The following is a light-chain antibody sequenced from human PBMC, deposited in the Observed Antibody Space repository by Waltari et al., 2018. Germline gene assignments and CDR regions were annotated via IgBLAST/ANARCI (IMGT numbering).Light chain of an antibody. J-gene: IGKJ1*01. V-gene: IGKV3-20*01. CDR2: GAS. Sequence: EIVLTQSPGTLSLSPGERVPLSCRASQRVGRSLAWYQQKPGQAPRLLIYGASSRATGIPDRFSGSGSGTDFSLTISRLAPDDLAVYYCQHYVRLPVTFGQGTKVEI. CDR1: QRVGRS. CDR3: QHYVRLPVT.